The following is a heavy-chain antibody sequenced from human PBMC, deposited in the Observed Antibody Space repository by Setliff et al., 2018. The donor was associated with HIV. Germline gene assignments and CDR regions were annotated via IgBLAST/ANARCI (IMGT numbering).Heavy chain of an antibody. J-gene: IGHJ4*02. CDR2: ISSSSSTI. Sequence: PGGSLRLSCAASGFTFSSYSMNWVRQAPGKGLEWVSYISSSSSTIYYADSVKGRFTISRDNAKNSLYLQMNSLRAEDTAVYYCARVRGWFGELWSFDYWGQGTLVTVSS. V-gene: IGHV3-48*04. CDR1: GFTFSSYS. CDR3: ARVRGWFGELWSFDY. D-gene: IGHD3-10*01.